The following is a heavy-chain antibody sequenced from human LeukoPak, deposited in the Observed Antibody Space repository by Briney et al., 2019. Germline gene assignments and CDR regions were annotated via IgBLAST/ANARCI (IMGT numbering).Heavy chain of an antibody. Sequence: GRSLRLSCAASGFIFSNDAMHWVRQAPGRGLEWVAFIWFDGSNKHYADSVKGRFTISRDNSEDTLYLQMNSLRAEDTAVYYCVRDPSGSGFAFDSWGQGALVTVSS. J-gene: IGHJ4*02. CDR2: IWFDGSNK. CDR3: VRDPSGSGFAFDS. V-gene: IGHV3-33*01. CDR1: GFIFSNDA. D-gene: IGHD1-1*01.